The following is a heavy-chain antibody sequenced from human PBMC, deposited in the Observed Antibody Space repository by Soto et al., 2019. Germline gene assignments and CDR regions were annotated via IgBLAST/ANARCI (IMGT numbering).Heavy chain of an antibody. CDR1: GGSFSGYY. Sequence: SETLSLTCAVYGGSFSGYYWSWIRQPPGKGLEWIGEINHSGSTNYNPSLKSRVTISVDTFKNQFSLKLSSVTAADTAVYYCASLRRYCGSTSCQNYYYYGMDVWGQGTTVTVSS. V-gene: IGHV4-34*01. J-gene: IGHJ6*02. D-gene: IGHD2-2*01. CDR3: ASLRRYCGSTSCQNYYYYGMDV. CDR2: INHSGST.